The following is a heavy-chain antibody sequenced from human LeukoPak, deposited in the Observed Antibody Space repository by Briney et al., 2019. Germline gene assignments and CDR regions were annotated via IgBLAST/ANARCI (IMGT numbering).Heavy chain of an antibody. CDR2: INHSGST. CDR1: GGSFSSYY. D-gene: IGHD6-13*01. V-gene: IGHV4-34*01. J-gene: IGHJ4*02. Sequence: PSETLSLTCAVYGGSFSSYYWSWIRQPPGKGLEWIGEINHSGSTNYNPSLKSRVTISVDTSKNQFSLKLSSVTAADTAVYYCARGPTKSRDSSSWHLNYWGQGTLVTVSS. CDR3: ARGPTKSRDSSSWHLNY.